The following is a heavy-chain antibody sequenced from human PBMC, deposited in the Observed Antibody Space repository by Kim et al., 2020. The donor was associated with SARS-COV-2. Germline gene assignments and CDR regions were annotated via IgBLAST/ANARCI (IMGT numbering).Heavy chain of an antibody. V-gene: IGHV3-23*01. Sequence: GGSLRLSCAASGFTFSSYAMSWVRQAPGKGLEWVSAISGSGGSTYYADSVKGRFTISRDNSKNTLYLQMNSLRAEDTAVYYCAKGPPPHIVVVPAAISHFDYWGQGTLVTVSS. D-gene: IGHD2-2*01. J-gene: IGHJ4*02. CDR3: AKGPPPHIVVVPAAISHFDY. CDR1: GFTFSSYA. CDR2: ISGSGGST.